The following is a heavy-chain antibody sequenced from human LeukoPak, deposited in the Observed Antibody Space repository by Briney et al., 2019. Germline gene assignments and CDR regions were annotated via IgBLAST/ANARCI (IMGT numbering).Heavy chain of an antibody. CDR1: GFRFSYHD. CDR3: AKCSLGDYGDYRTPGAYYFDY. V-gene: IGHV3-23*01. D-gene: IGHD4-17*01. CDR2: ISDNGGST. Sequence: GGSPRLSCAASGFRFSYHDMHWVRQAPGKGLEWVATISDNGGSTYYVDSVRGRFTISRDNSKNTLYLQMNSLRAEDMAVHYCAKCSLGDYGDYRTPGAYYFDYWGQGTLVTISS. J-gene: IGHJ4*02.